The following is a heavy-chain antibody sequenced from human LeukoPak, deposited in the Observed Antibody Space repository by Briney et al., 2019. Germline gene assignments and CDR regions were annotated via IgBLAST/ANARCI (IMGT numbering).Heavy chain of an antibody. CDR3: ATATGKQQPQRQ. V-gene: IGHV4-31*03. Sequence: SETLSLTCTVSGGSISSGGYYWSWIRQHPGKGLEWIGYIYYSGSTYYNPSLKSRVTISVDTSKNQFSLKLSSVTAADTAVYYCATATGKQQPQRQWGQGTLVTVSS. CDR2: IYYSGST. CDR1: GGSISSGGYY. J-gene: IGHJ4*02. D-gene: IGHD6-13*01.